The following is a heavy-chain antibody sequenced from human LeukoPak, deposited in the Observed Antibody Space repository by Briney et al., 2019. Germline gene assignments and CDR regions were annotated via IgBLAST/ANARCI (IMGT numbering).Heavy chain of an antibody. D-gene: IGHD5-18*01. CDR1: GGSISSYY. Sequence: SETLSLTCTVSGGSISSYYWSWIRQPPGKGLEWIGYIYYSGSTNCNPSLKSRVTIPLDTSKNQFSLRLTSVTAADTAVYYCAGRSYGRNYFDYWGQGILVTVSS. J-gene: IGHJ4*02. CDR2: IYYSGST. CDR3: AGRSYGRNYFDY. V-gene: IGHV4-59*01.